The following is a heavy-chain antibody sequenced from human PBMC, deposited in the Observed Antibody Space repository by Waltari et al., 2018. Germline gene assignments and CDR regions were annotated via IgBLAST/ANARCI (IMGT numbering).Heavy chain of an antibody. J-gene: IGHJ4*02. V-gene: IGHV1-2*02. CDR1: GYTFTGYY. Sequence: QVQLVQSGAEVKKPGASVKVSCKASGYTFTGYYMHWVRQAPGQGLEWMGWINPNSGGTNYAQKFQGRVTMTRDTSISTAYMELSRLRSDDTAVYYCARDLFIRRTYYDFWSGSQWGQGTLVTVSS. CDR2: INPNSGGT. D-gene: IGHD3-3*01. CDR3: ARDLFIRRTYYDFWSGSQ.